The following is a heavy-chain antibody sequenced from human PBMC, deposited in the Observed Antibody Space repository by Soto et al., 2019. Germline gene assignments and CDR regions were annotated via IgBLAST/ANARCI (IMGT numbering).Heavy chain of an antibody. CDR3: SIDCHHGDDVPYDF. CDR1: GDSVSSDSAA. V-gene: IGHV6-1*01. Sequence: SQTLSLTCAISGDSVSSDSAAWNWIRQSPSRGLEWLGRTYYRSKWKYDYAVSVKSRITINPDTSRNQFSLQLRSVTPEDTAVYYCSIDCHHGDDVPYDFLRQASLVTV. CDR2: TYYRSKWKY. J-gene: IGHJ4*02. D-gene: IGHD4-17*01.